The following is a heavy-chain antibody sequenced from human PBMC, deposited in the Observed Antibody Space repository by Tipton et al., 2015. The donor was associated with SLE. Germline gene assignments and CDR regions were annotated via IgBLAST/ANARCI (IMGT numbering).Heavy chain of an antibody. V-gene: IGHV3-7*03. CDR1: GFTFSGFTFSRYW. Sequence: SLRLSCAASGFTFSGFTFSRYWMSWVRQAPGKALEWVANIQQDGSEKYYVDSVKGRFAISRDNAKNSLYLQMNGLRAEDTAVYYCAGLVVPDVRVDYYYGLDVWGQVTTVTVSS. J-gene: IGHJ6*02. CDR3: AGLVVPDVRVDYYYGLDV. CDR2: IQQDGSEK. D-gene: IGHD2-2*01.